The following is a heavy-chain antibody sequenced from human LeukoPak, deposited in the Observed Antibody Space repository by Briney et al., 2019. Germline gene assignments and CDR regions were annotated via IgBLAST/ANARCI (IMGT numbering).Heavy chain of an antibody. D-gene: IGHD1-26*01. CDR2: IIPIFGTA. Sequence: SVKVSCKASGGTFSRYAISWVRQAPGQGLEWMGGIIPIFGTANYAQKFQGRVTITTDESTSTAYMELSSLRSEDTAVYYCARAYSGSYYFDYWGQGTLVTVSS. V-gene: IGHV1-69*05. CDR3: ARAYSGSYYFDY. CDR1: GGTFSRYA. J-gene: IGHJ4*02.